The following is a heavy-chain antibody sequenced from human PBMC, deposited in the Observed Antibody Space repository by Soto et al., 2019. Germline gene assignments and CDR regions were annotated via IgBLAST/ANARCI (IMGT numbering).Heavy chain of an antibody. D-gene: IGHD3-3*01. CDR2: IYYRGST. Sequence: QVQLQESGPGLVKPSQTLSLTCTVSGGSISSGDYYWSWIRQHPGKGLEWIGYIYYRGSTDYNPSLQSRITISVDTSKNQFSLKLSSVTAADTAVYYCARWWSGSRQGFDPWGQGTLVTVSS. V-gene: IGHV4-31*03. CDR3: ARWWSGSRQGFDP. CDR1: GGSISSGDYY. J-gene: IGHJ5*02.